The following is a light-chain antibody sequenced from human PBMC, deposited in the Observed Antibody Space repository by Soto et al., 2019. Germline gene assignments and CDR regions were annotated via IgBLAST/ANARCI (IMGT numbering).Light chain of an antibody. Sequence: QSALTQPASVSWSPGQSITISCTGTSSDVGSYNLVSWYQQHPGKAPKLMIYEGTKRPSGVSDRFSGSRSGNTASLTISGLRAEDEADYYCCSYASSSTYVFGRGPKVTVL. CDR2: EGT. CDR1: SSDVGSYNL. CDR3: CSYASSSTYV. J-gene: IGLJ1*01. V-gene: IGLV2-23*01.